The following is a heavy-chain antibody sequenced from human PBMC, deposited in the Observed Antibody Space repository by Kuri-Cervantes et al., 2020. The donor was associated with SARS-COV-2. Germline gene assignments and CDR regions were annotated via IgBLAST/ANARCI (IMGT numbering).Heavy chain of an antibody. J-gene: IGHJ3*02. Sequence: SVKVSCKASGDSFDYRFLHWVRQAPGQPLEWMGWITPFNGNTNYAQRFQDRVTITRDRSMSTAYMELSSLRSDDTAMYYCARSGPGAISREDSACDIWGQGTMVTVSS. CDR2: ITPFNGNT. CDR3: ARSGPGAISREDSACDI. D-gene: IGHD2-21*01. V-gene: IGHV1-45*01. CDR1: GDSFDYRF.